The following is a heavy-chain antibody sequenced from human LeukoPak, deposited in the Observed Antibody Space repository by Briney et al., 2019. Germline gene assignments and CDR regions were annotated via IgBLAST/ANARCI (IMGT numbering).Heavy chain of an antibody. CDR1: GFTFSSYE. V-gene: IGHV3-48*03. CDR2: ISSSGSTI. J-gene: IGHJ4*02. D-gene: IGHD6-19*01. CDR3: ARDHVVAGTVVXXDY. Sequence: GGSLRLSCAASGFTFSSYEMNWVRQAPGKGLEWVSYISSSGSTIYYADSVKGRFTISRDNAKNSLYLQMNSLRAEDTAVYYCARDHVVAGTVVXXDYWGQGTLVTVSS.